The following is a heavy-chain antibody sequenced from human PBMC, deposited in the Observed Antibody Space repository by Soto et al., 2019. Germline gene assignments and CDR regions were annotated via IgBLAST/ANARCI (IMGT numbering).Heavy chain of an antibody. CDR3: ARGSMVRGPIFGY. CDR2: MNPNSGNT. CDR1: GYTFTSYG. D-gene: IGHD3-10*01. Sequence: ASVKVSCKASGYTFTSYGINWVRQATGQGLEWMGWMNPNSGNTGYAQKFQGRVTMTRNTSISTAYMELSSLRSEDTAVYYCARGSMVRGPIFGYWGQGTLVTVSS. V-gene: IGHV1-8*01. J-gene: IGHJ4*02.